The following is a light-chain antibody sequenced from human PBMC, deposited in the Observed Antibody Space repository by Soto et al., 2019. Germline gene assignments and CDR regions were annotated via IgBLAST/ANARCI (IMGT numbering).Light chain of an antibody. CDR1: QSVSSN. CDR3: QHYSHWPWT. Sequence: EIMLTQSPGTLSLYPGERATLSCRASQSVSSNYLAWYQQKPGQAPKVLIYRASTRPTGIPARFSGSGSGTEFALTISSVQSEDFAVYYCQHYSHWPWTFGQGTKVDIK. CDR2: RAS. J-gene: IGKJ1*01. V-gene: IGKV3-15*01.